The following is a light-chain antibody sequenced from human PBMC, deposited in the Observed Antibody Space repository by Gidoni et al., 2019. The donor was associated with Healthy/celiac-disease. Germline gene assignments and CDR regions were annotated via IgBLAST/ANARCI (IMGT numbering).Light chain of an antibody. CDR1: QSISSW. CDR2: DAS. J-gene: IGKJ2*01. V-gene: IGKV1-5*01. CDR3: QQYNSYSRYT. Sequence: DIQMTQSPSTLSASVGEGVTITCRASQSISSWLAWYQQKPGKAPKLLIYDASSLESGVPSRFSGSGAGTEFTLTISSLQPDDFATYYCQQYNSYSRYTFGQGTKLEIK.